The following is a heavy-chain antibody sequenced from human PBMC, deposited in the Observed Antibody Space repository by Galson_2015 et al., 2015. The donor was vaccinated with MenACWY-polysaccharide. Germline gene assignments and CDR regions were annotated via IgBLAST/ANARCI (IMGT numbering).Heavy chain of an antibody. Sequence: SETLSLTCAVSGGSISSTNRWSWVRQPPGKGLEWIGEISQGGSTNYNPSLKSRVTMSIDRSKSQLSLELASVTAADTAVYYCTREGGGFNPFGYWGQGTLVAVSS. CDR1: GGSISSTNR. V-gene: IGHV4-4*02. D-gene: IGHD1-26*01. J-gene: IGHJ4*02. CDR3: TREGGGFNPFGY. CDR2: ISQGGST.